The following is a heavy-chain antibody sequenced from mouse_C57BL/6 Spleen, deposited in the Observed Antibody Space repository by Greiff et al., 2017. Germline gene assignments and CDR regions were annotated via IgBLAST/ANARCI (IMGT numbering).Heavy chain of an antibody. CDR2: INPNNGGT. CDR1: GYTFTDYY. V-gene: IGHV1-26*01. J-gene: IGHJ2*01. D-gene: IGHD1-1*01. CDR3: ARRTTGDFDY. Sequence: EVQLQQSGPELVKPGASVKISCKASGYTFTDYYMNWVKQSHGKSLEWIGDINPNNGGTSYNQKFKGKATLTVDKSSSTAYMELRSLTSEDSAVYYCARRTTGDFDYWGQGTTLTVSS.